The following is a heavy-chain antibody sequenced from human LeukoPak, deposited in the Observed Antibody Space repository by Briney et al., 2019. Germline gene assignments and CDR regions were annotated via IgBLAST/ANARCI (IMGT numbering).Heavy chain of an antibody. CDR1: GGSFSGYY. CDR2: INHSGST. CDR3: ARATTRYVLDY. J-gene: IGHJ4*02. D-gene: IGHD3-16*01. V-gene: IGHV4-34*09. Sequence: PSETLSLTCAVYGGSFSGYYWSWIRQPPGKGLEWIGEINHSGSTNYNPSLRSRVTISVDTSKNQFSLKLSSVTAADTAVYYCARATTRYVLDYWGQGTLVTVSS.